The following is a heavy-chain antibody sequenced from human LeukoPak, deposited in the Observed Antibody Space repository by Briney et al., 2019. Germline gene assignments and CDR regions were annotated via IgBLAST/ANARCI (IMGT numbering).Heavy chain of an antibody. D-gene: IGHD6-13*01. V-gene: IGHV1-8*01. J-gene: IGHJ4*02. Sequence: GASVKVSCKASGYTFTSYDINWVRQATGQGLEWMGWMNPNSGNTGYAQKFQGRVTMTRNTSISTAYMELSSLRPEDTAVYYCARFVTTGAPAAGTPTTDYWGQGTLVTVSS. CDR3: ARFVTTGAPAAGTPTTDY. CDR1: GYTFTSYD. CDR2: MNPNSGNT.